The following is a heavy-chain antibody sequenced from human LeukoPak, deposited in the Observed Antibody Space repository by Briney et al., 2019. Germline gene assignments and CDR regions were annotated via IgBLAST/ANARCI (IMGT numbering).Heavy chain of an antibody. D-gene: IGHD6-6*01. CDR2: INHSGST. CDR3: ARIAARTPYYYYYGMDV. J-gene: IGHJ6*02. V-gene: IGHV4-34*01. Sequence: KPSETLSLTCAVYGGSFSGYYWSWIRQSPGKGLEWIGEINHSGSTNYNPSLKSRVTISVDTSKNQFSLKLSSVTAADTAVYYCARIAARTPYYYYYGMDVWGQGTTVTVSS. CDR1: GGSFSGYY.